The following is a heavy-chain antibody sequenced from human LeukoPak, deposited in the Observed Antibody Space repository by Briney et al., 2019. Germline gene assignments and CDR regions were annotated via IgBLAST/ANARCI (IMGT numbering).Heavy chain of an antibody. CDR2: ISDNGGST. D-gene: IGHD2/OR15-2a*01. J-gene: IGHJ4*02. Sequence: QSGGSLRLSCSASGFILRSHAMHWVRQAPGKGLEYVSRISDNGGSTYYADSAKGRFTISRDNSKNTLYLQMSSLRPEDTAVYYCVKERAFYDYWGQGTLVTVSS. V-gene: IGHV3-64D*06. CDR3: VKERAFYDY. CDR1: GFILRSHA.